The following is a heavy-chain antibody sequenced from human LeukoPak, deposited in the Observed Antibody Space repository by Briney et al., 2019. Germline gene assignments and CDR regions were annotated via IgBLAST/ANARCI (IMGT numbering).Heavy chain of an antibody. CDR3: ARGEVGATPFLDWYYGMDV. Sequence: GGSLRLSCAASGFTFANFGMHWVRQAPGKGLEWAAFVQYDGRNKYYADSVEGRFTISRDNAKNTLYLQMNSLRAEDTAVYYCARGEVGATPFLDWYYGMDVWGQGTTVTVSS. CDR1: GFTFANFG. CDR2: VQYDGRNK. J-gene: IGHJ6*02. V-gene: IGHV3-30*02. D-gene: IGHD1-26*01.